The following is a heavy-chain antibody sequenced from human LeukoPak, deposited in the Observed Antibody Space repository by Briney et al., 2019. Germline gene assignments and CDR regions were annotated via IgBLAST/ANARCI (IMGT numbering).Heavy chain of an antibody. CDR2: IRYDGSNK. V-gene: IGHV3-30*02. D-gene: IGHD2-2*01. CDR1: GFTFSSYG. CDR3: ARGQVPAARGYNWFDP. J-gene: IGHJ5*02. Sequence: PGGSLRLSCAASGFTFSSYGMHWVRQAPGKGLEWVAFIRYDGSNKYYADSVKGRFTISRDNSKNTLYLQMNSLRAEDTAVYYCARGQVPAARGYNWFDPWGQGTLVTVSS.